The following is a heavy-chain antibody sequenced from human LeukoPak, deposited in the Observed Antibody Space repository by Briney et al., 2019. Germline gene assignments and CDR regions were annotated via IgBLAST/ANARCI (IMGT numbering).Heavy chain of an antibody. D-gene: IGHD3-22*01. CDR1: GFTFSSYA. V-gene: IGHV3-23*01. CDR3: AKPSMIVRWGKPVSFDY. J-gene: IGHJ4*02. Sequence: GGSLRLSCAASGFTFSSYAMSWVRQAPGKGLEWVSAISGSGGSTYYADSVKGRFTISRDNSRNTLYLQMNSLRAEDTAVYYCAKPSMIVRWGKPVSFDYWGQGTLVTVSS. CDR2: ISGSGGST.